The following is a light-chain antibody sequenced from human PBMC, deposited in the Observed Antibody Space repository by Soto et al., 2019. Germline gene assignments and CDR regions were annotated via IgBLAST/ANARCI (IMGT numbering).Light chain of an antibody. Sequence: EIVLTHSPGTLSLSPWERATLSCRASQTVSSSYVACYHHKHRQAPRLLTYGASSRATGIPDRFSGSGSGTDFTLTISRLEPEDFAVLFCQQYGTSEIIFGQGTRLEIK. CDR1: QTVSSSY. J-gene: IGKJ5*01. CDR2: GAS. V-gene: IGKV3-20*01. CDR3: QQYGTSEII.